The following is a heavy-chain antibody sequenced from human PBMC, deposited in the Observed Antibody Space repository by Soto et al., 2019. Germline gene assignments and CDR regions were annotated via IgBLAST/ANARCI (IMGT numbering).Heavy chain of an antibody. CDR1: GGSISSGGYY. D-gene: IGHD6-13*01. CDR3: ARVGSSWFYYFDY. J-gene: IGHJ4*02. Sequence: NPSETLFLDCAVSGGSISSGGYYWSWIRQHPGKGLEWIGYIYYSGSTYYNPSLKSRVTISVDTSKNQFSLKLSSVTAADTAVYYCARVGSSWFYYFDYWGQGTLVTVSS. V-gene: IGHV4-31*11. CDR2: IYYSGST.